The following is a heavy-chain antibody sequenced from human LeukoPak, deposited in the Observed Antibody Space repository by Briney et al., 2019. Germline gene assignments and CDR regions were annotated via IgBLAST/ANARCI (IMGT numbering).Heavy chain of an antibody. CDR1: GGSIRSTNW. CDR2: IYHSETT. D-gene: IGHD3-22*01. Sequence: SGTLSLTCAVSGGSIRSTNWWSWVRQPPGKGLEWIGEIYHSETTKYNPSLKSRVTISVDNSKNQFSLTLSSMTAADTAVYYCTGGDDSSAFGYWGQGTLVTVSS. V-gene: IGHV4-4*02. CDR3: TGGDDSSAFGY. J-gene: IGHJ4*02.